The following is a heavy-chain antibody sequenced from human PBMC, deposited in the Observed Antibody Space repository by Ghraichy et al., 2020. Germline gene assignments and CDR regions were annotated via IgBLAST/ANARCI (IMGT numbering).Heavy chain of an antibody. D-gene: IGHD2-2*01. CDR3: AKAPLGYCSSTSCLGAFDI. Sequence: GGSLRLSCAASGFTFSNYAMSWVRQAPGKGLEWVSTISGSGGSTYYADSVKGRFTISRDNSKSTLYLQMNSLRAEDTAVYYCAKAPLGYCSSTSCLGAFDIWGQGTMVTVSS. V-gene: IGHV3-23*01. CDR2: ISGSGGST. J-gene: IGHJ3*02. CDR1: GFTFSNYA.